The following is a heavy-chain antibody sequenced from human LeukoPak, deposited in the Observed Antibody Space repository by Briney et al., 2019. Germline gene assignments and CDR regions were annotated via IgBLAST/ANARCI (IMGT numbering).Heavy chain of an antibody. CDR2: IIPIFGTA. CDR1: GGTFSSYA. J-gene: IGHJ4*02. Sequence: GASVKVSCTASGGTFSSYAISWVRQAPGQGLEWMGGIIPIFGTANYAQKFQGRVTITTDESTSTAYMELSSLRSEDTAVYYCARDNLPWVQAPLPALGPYYFDYWGQGTLVTVSS. V-gene: IGHV1-69*05. CDR3: ARDNLPWVQAPLPALGPYYFDY. D-gene: IGHD1-1*01.